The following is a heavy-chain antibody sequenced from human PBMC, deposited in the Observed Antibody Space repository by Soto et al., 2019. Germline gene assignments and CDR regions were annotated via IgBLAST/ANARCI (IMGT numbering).Heavy chain of an antibody. Sequence: SVKVSCKASGGTFSSYAISWVRQAPGQGLEWMGGIIPIFGTANYAQKFQGRVTITADESTSTAYMELSSLRSEDTAVYYCARGGDRIAAATDYWGQGTLVTASS. V-gene: IGHV1-69*13. CDR2: IIPIFGTA. D-gene: IGHD6-13*01. CDR1: GGTFSSYA. J-gene: IGHJ4*02. CDR3: ARGGDRIAAATDY.